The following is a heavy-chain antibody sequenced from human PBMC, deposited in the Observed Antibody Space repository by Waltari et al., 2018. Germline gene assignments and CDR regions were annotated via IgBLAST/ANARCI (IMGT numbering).Heavy chain of an antibody. D-gene: IGHD1-26*01. Sequence: QVQLQQSGPGLVKPSQTLSLTCAISGDSLSNNDVAWNWIRQAPSSGLEWLGRTYYRSTWYSEYAVAVRSRITINPDTSKNQFSLQLKAVTPEDTAMYYCARSPGTIRECDYWGQETLVTVSS. CDR2: TYYRSTWYS. V-gene: IGHV6-1*01. CDR3: ARSPGTIRECDY. J-gene: IGHJ4*02. CDR1: GDSLSNNDVA.